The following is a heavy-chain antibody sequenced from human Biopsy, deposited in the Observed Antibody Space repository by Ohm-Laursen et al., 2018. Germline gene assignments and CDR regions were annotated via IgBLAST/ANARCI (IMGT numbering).Heavy chain of an antibody. J-gene: IGHJ4*02. CDR2: INPDTGGT. D-gene: IGHD6-13*01. Sequence: ASVKVSCKVSGYAVTEFSMHWVRQAPGKGLEWLGWINPDTGGTKYAQKFQGRVAMTRDTSISTAYLDLSSLGSEDTAVYYCAREKPFGASWGYWGQGTLVTVSS. CDR1: GYAVTEFS. V-gene: IGHV1-2*02. CDR3: AREKPFGASWGY.